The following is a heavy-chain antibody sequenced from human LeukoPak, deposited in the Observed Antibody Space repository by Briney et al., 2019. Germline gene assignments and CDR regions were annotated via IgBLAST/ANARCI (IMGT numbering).Heavy chain of an antibody. D-gene: IGHD1-20*01. CDR1: GFTFSDYY. CDR2: ISSSGSTI. Sequence: GSLRLSCAASGFTFSDYYMSWIRQAPGKGLEWVSYISSSGSTIYYADSVKGRFTISRDNAKNSLYLQMNSLRAEDTAVYYCARGLTGTMRYYYGMDVWGQGTTVTVSS. J-gene: IGHJ6*02. V-gene: IGHV3-11*01. CDR3: ARGLTGTMRYYYGMDV.